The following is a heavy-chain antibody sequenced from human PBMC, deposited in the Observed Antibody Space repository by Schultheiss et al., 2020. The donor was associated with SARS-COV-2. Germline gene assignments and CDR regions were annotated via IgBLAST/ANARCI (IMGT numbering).Heavy chain of an antibody. CDR3: AREPSHYDILTGYYKGYYFDY. CDR1: GGSFSGYY. Sequence: SETLSLTCAVYGGSFSGYYWSWIRQPPGKGLEWIGYIYYSGSTYYNPSLKSRVTISVDTSKNQFSLKLSSVTAADTAVYYCAREPSHYDILTGYYKGYYFDYWGQGTLVTVSS. D-gene: IGHD3-9*01. CDR2: IYYSGST. J-gene: IGHJ4*02. V-gene: IGHV4-34*01.